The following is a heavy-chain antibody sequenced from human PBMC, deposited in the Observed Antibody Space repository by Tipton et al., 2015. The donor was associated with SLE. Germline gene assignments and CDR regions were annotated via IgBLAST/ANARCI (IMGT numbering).Heavy chain of an antibody. CDR3: ARTPAATVTTGWFDP. Sequence: QSGPEVKKPGASVKISCKASGYTFTGNYMHWVRLAPGQGLEWLGWINPNSGGTTYAQKFQGRVTLTRDTSISTAYMELSGLRSDDTAVYYCARTPAATVTTGWFDPWGQGTLVTVSS. CDR2: INPNSGGT. D-gene: IGHD4-17*01. V-gene: IGHV1-2*02. J-gene: IGHJ5*02. CDR1: GYTFTGNY.